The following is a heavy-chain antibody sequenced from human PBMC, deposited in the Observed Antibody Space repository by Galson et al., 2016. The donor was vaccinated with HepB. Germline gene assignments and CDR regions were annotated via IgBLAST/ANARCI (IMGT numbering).Heavy chain of an antibody. CDR2: VSGSDDYST. V-gene: IGHV3-23*01. Sequence: SLRLSCAASGFTFSSYALSWVRQAPGKGLEWVSAVSGSDDYSTYYADSVKGRFTISRDNPKSTMYLQMKSLTVEDTALYYCAGQYSSTWASFDYWGQGTMVTVSS. CDR3: AGQYSSTWASFDY. J-gene: IGHJ4*02. CDR1: GFTFSSYA. D-gene: IGHD6-13*01.